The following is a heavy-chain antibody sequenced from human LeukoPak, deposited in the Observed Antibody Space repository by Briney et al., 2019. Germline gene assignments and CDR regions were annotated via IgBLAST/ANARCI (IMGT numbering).Heavy chain of an antibody. D-gene: IGHD2-21*01. CDR3: SRGTYCGGDCYSGYYWFDH. Sequence: SGTLSVTRAVSGYSISSGYYWGWIRQPPGKGLRWIRSIYDSGSTYYNSSVKRRVTISVDTCKNQYSLKLSSVTAADTDVYDCSRGTYCGGDCYSGYYWFDHWGQGTLVTVSS. CDR2: IYDSGST. CDR1: GYSISSGYY. J-gene: IGHJ5*02. V-gene: IGHV4-38-2*01.